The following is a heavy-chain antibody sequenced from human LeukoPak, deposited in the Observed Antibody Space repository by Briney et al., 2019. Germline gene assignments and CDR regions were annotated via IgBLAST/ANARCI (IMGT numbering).Heavy chain of an antibody. Sequence: GGSLRLSCVVSGFGFSDSYMTWIRQTPGNGLEWLAYISGSGSDMYYADSVKGRFTISRDNAKNSLYLQMNSLRPDDTALYYCSTDPRLLIYWGHGTLVTVSS. J-gene: IGHJ4*01. CDR2: ISGSGSDM. D-gene: IGHD2-8*01. V-gene: IGHV3-11*01. CDR1: GFGFSDSY. CDR3: STDPRLLIY.